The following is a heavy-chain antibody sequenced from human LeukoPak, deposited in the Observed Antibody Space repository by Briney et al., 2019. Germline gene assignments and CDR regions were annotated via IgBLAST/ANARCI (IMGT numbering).Heavy chain of an antibody. CDR1: GGSISSSSYY. V-gene: IGHV4-39*07. D-gene: IGHD3-16*01. CDR2: IYYSGST. Sequence: PSETLSLTCTVSGGSISSSSYYWGWIRQPPGKGLEWIGSIYYSGSTNYNPSLKSRVTILVDTSKNQFSLKLSSVTAADTAVYYCARDRAWGSWYFDYWGQGTLVTVSS. J-gene: IGHJ4*02. CDR3: ARDRAWGSWYFDY.